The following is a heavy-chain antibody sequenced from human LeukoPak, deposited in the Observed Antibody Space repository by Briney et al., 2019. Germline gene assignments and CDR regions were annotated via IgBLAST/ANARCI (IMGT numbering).Heavy chain of an antibody. D-gene: IGHD5-24*01. CDR2: ISGSGGST. CDR3: AKASKMDTILPPFDY. CDR1: GFTFSSYA. J-gene: IGHJ4*02. V-gene: IGHV3-23*01. Sequence: GGSLRLSCAASGFTFSSYAMSWVRQAPGKGLEWVSAISGSGGSTYYADSVKGRFTISRDNSKNTLYLQMSSLRAEDTAVYYCAKASKMDTILPPFDYWGQGTLVTVSS.